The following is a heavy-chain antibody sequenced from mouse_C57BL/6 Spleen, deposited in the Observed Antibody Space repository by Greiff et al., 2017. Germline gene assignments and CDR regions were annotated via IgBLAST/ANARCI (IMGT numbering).Heavy chain of an antibody. CDR2: IDPSDSET. CDR3: ASSSRYSYYAMDY. CDR1: GYTFTSYW. D-gene: IGHD1-1*01. J-gene: IGHJ4*01. Sequence: QVQLQQPGAELVRPGSSVKLSCKASGYTFTSYWMHWVKQRPIQGLEWIGNIDPSDSETHYNQKFKDKATLTVDKSSSTAYMQLSSLTSEDSAVYYCASSSRYSYYAMDYWGQGTSVTVSS. V-gene: IGHV1-52*01.